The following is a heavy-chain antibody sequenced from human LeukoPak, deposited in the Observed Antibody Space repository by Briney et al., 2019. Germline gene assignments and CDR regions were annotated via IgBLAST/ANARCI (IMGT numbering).Heavy chain of an antibody. J-gene: IGHJ4*02. D-gene: IGHD5-24*01. CDR2: IYTSGST. V-gene: IGHV4-4*07. CDR1: GGSISSYY. Sequence: SETLSLTCTVSGGSISSYYWSWIRQPAGKGLEWIGRIYTSGSTNYTPSLKSRVTMSVDTSKNQFSLKLSSVTAADTAVYYCARHRRKRWLQWWSFDYWGQGTLVTVSS. CDR3: ARHRRKRWLQWWSFDY.